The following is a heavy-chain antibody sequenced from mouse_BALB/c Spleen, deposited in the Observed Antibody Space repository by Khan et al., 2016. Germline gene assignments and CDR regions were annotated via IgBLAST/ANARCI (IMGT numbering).Heavy chain of an antibody. J-gene: IGHJ4*01. CDR3: DRWNGNIAMDY. D-gene: IGHD2-1*01. V-gene: IGHV1S137*01. CDR1: GYTFTDYA. Sequence: QVQLQQSGPELVRPGVSVKISCKGSGYTFTDYAMHWVKQSHAKSLEWIGVISTYYGNTNYNQKFKGKATMTVDKSSSTAYMELARLTSEDSAICYCDRWNGNIAMDYWGQGTSVTVSS. CDR2: ISTYYGNT.